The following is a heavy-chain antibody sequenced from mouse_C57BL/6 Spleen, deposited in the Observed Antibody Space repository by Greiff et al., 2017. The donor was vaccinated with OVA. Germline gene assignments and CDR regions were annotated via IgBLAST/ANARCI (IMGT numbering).Heavy chain of an antibody. D-gene: IGHD2-2*01. CDR2: INPGSGGT. V-gene: IGHV1-54*01. J-gene: IGHJ3*01. CDR1: GYAFTNYL. Sequence: VQLQQSGAELVRPGTSVKVSCKASGYAFTNYLIEWVKQRPGQGLEWIGVINPGSGGTNYNEKFKGKATLTADKSSSTAYMQLSSLTSEDSAVYFCARSYGYDGAYWGQGTLVTVSA. CDR3: ARSYGYDGAY.